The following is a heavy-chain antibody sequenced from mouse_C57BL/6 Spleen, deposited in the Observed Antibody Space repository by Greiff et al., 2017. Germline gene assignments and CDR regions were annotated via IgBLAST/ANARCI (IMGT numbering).Heavy chain of an antibody. J-gene: IGHJ3*01. CDR2: INPNNGGN. CDR1: GYTFTDYY. V-gene: IGHV1-26*01. D-gene: IGHD1-1*01. CDR3: ARGDYYGSSPSCFAY. Sequence: VKLQQSGPELVKPGASVKISCKASGYTFTDYYMNWVKQSHGKSLEWIGDINPNNGGNSYNQKFKGKATLTVDKSTSTSYMELRSLTSEDSAVYYCARGDYYGSSPSCFAYWGQGTLVTVSA.